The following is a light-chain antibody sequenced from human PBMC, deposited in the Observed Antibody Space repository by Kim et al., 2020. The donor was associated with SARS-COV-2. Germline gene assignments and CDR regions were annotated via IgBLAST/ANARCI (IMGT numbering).Light chain of an antibody. J-gene: IGLJ1*01. CDR2: GDI. CDR3: QFYDNSLSGYV. V-gene: IGLV1-40*01. CDR1: SANIGAGYE. Sequence: RVPLSRTGYSANIGAGYEVHCYQHLPGTAPTLLIYGDINRPSGVPDRFSGSKSGTSASLAITGLQTEDEADYYCQFYDNSLSGYVFGTGTKVTVL.